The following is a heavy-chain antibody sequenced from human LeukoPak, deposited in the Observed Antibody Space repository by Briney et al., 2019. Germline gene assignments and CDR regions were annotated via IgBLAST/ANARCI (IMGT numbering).Heavy chain of an antibody. CDR1: GFTFSNYA. CDR3: AKRADGCSGVSCYYYYMDV. CDR2: ISGVGDST. Sequence: GGSLRLSCAASGFTFSNYAMNWVRQAPGKGLEWVSTISGVGDSTYYAGSVKGRFTMSRDNSKNTVYLQMNNLRVEDTAIYYCAKRADGCSGVSCYYYYMDVWGKGTTVTVSS. D-gene: IGHD2-15*01. J-gene: IGHJ6*03. V-gene: IGHV3-23*01.